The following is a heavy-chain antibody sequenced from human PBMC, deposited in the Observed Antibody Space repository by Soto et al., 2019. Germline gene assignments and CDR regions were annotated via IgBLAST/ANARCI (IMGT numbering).Heavy chain of an antibody. D-gene: IGHD4-17*01. Sequence: EVQLVESGGGLVQPGRSLRLSCAASGFTFDDYAMHWVRQAPGKGLEWVSGISWNSGSIGYADSVKGRFTISRDNAKNSLYLQMNSLRAEDTALYYCAKDIGTSVNYGDYPFDYWGQGTLVTVSS. CDR1: GFTFDDYA. CDR2: ISWNSGSI. V-gene: IGHV3-9*01. J-gene: IGHJ4*02. CDR3: AKDIGTSVNYGDYPFDY.